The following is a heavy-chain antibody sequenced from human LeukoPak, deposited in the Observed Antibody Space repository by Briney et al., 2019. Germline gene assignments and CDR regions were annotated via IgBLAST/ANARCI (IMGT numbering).Heavy chain of an antibody. CDR3: TTGGYTFEY. J-gene: IGHJ4*02. V-gene: IGHV3-15*01. D-gene: IGHD5-24*01. Sequence: GGSLRLSCAASGFTFSNAWMSRVRQAPGKGLEWVGRIKRKTDGGTTDYAAPVKGRFTISRDDSKNTLYLQMNSLKTEDTAVHYCTTGGYTFEYWGQGTLVTVSS. CDR1: GFTFSNAW. CDR2: IKRKTDGGTT.